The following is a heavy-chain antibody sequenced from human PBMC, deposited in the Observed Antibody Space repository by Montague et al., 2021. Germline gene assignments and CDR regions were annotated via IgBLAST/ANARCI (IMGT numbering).Heavy chain of an antibody. D-gene: IGHD6-19*01. Sequence: SLSISWSASGFPFSSYAMHWVRQAPGKGLEWVAVISYDGSNKYYADSVKGRFTISRDNSKNTLYLQMNSLRAEDTAVYYCARSLTSGLLAEYFQHWGQGTLVTVSS. CDR2: ISYDGSNK. CDR1: GFPFSSYA. V-gene: IGHV3-30-3*01. CDR3: ARSLTSGLLAEYFQH. J-gene: IGHJ1*01.